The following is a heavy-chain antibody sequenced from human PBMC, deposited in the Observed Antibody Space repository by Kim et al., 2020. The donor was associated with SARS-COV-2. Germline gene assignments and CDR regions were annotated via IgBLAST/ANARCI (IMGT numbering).Heavy chain of an antibody. Sequence: GGSLRLSCAASGFTFSSYAMHWVRQAPGKGLEWVAVISYDGSNKYYADSVKGRFTISRDNSKNTLYLQMNSLRAEDTAVYYCARDPEADIVVMTDAFDIWGQGTMVTVSS. CDR2: ISYDGSNK. V-gene: IGHV3-30-3*01. J-gene: IGHJ3*02. D-gene: IGHD2-15*01. CDR1: GFTFSSYA. CDR3: ARDPEADIVVMTDAFDI.